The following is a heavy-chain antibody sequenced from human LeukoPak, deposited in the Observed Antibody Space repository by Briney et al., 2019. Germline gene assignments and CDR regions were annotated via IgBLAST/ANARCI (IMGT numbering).Heavy chain of an antibody. CDR3: ARHLRGYSYGPYYFDY. V-gene: IGHV5-51*01. J-gene: IGHJ4*02. D-gene: IGHD5-18*01. CDR2: IYPGDSDT. CDR1: GYSFTSYW. Sequence: GESLKISCKGSGYSFTSYWIGWVRQMPGKGLEWMGIIYPGDSDTRYSPSFQGQVTISADKSISTAYLQWSSLKASDTAMYYCARHLRGYSYGPYYFDYWGQGTLVTVSS.